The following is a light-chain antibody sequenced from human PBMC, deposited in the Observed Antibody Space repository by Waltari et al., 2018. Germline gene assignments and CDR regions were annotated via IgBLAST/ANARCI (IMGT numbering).Light chain of an antibody. CDR1: SRDLGSYKY. CDR2: DGS. CDR3: SSYGGSNNFVL. J-gene: IGLJ3*02. V-gene: IGLV2-8*01. Sequence: QSALTQPPSASGSPGQSVTISCTGTSRDLGSYKYVSWYQQHPGKAPKIIIYDGSKRPSGVSDRFSGSKSGSTASLTVSGLQAEDGADYYCSSYGGSNNFVLFGGGTKLTVL.